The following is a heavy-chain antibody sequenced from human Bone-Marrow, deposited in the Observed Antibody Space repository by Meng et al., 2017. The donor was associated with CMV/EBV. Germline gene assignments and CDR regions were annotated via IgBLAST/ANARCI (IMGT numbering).Heavy chain of an antibody. CDR2: INHSGST. V-gene: IGHV4-34*01. CDR1: GGCFSGYY. D-gene: IGHD2-15*01. CDR3: ARLCSGGSCYMGGY. J-gene: IGHJ4*02. Sequence: CAVYGGCFSGYYWSWIRQPPGKGLEWIGEINHSGSTNYNPSLKSRVTISVDTSKNQFSLKLSSVTAADTAVYYCARLCSGGSCYMGGYWGQGTLVTVSS.